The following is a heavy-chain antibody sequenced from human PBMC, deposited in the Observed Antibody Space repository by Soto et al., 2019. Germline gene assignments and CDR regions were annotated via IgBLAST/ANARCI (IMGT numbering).Heavy chain of an antibody. CDR2: IYTSGST. CDR1: GGSISSYY. D-gene: IGHD2-8*01. Sequence: PSETLSLTCTVSGGSISSYYWSWIRQPAGKGLEWIGRIYTSGSTNYNPSLKSRVTMSVDTSKNQFSLKLSSVTAADTAVYYCAKSDIVLMVYADDAFDIWGPGTMVTVSS. J-gene: IGHJ3*02. CDR3: AKSDIVLMVYADDAFDI. V-gene: IGHV4-4*07.